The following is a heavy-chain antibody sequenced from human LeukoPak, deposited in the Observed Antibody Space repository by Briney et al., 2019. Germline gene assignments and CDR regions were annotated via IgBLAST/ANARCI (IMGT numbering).Heavy chain of an antibody. D-gene: IGHD3-9*01. CDR2: ISGSGGST. J-gene: IGHJ4*02. CDR1: GFTFSSYA. CDR3: ARARGPYDILTGYHDY. V-gene: IGHV3-23*01. Sequence: GGSLRLSCAASGFTFSSYAMSWVRQAPGEGLEWVSAISGSGGSTYYADSVKGRFTISRDNSKNTLYLQMNSLRAEDTAVYYCARARGPYDILTGYHDYWGQGTLVTVSS.